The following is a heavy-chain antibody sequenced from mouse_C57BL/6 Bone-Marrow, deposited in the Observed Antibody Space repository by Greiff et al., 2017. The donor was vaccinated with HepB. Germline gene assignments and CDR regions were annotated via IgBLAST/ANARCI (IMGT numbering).Heavy chain of an antibody. Sequence: EVHLVESGGGLVKPGGSLKLSCAASGFTFSDYGMHWVRQAPEKGLEWVAYISSGSSTIYYADTVKGRFTISRDNAKNTLFLQMTSLRSEDTAMYYCARPYYGSSYSFDYWGQGTTLTVSS. CDR1: GFTFSDYG. J-gene: IGHJ2*01. V-gene: IGHV5-17*01. D-gene: IGHD1-1*01. CDR2: ISSGSSTI. CDR3: ARPYYGSSYSFDY.